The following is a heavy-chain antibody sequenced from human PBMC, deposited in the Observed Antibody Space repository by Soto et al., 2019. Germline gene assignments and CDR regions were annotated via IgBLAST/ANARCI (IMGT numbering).Heavy chain of an antibody. D-gene: IGHD1-26*01. J-gene: IGHJ4*02. CDR2: IKSKSAGETT. CDR1: GFSFRTTW. CDR3: STGSPFSGSGFDY. V-gene: IGHV3-15*05. Sequence: EVQLVESGGGLVKPGGSLRLSCVASGFSFRTTWMAWVRQAPGKGLEWVGRIKSKSAGETTDYADPVKGRFTISRDDSKDTLYLHMDSLETGDTAVYYCSTGSPFSGSGFDYWGQGTLVTVSS.